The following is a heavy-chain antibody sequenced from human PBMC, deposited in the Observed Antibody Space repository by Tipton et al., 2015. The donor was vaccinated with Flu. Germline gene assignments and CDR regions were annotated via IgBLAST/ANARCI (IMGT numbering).Heavy chain of an antibody. Sequence: TLSLTCTVSGGSISSYYWSWIRQPPGKGLEWIGYIYYSGSTNYNPSLKSRVTISVDTSKNQFSLKQSSVTAADTAVYYCARDYYGSGYDAFDIWGQGTMVTVSS. J-gene: IGHJ3*02. CDR2: IYYSGST. V-gene: IGHV4-59*01. CDR1: GGSISSYY. CDR3: ARDYYGSGYDAFDI. D-gene: IGHD3-10*01.